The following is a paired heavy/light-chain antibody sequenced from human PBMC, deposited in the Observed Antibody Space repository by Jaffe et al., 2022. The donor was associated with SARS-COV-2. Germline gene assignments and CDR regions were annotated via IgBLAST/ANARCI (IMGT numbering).Light chain of an antibody. CDR2: DSD. CDR3: GTWDSSLSAGV. CDR1: SSNIGNNY. Sequence: QSVVTQPPSVSAAPGQKVTISCSGSSSNIGNNYVSWYQQLPGTAPKLLIYDSDKRPSGIPDRFSGSKSGTSATLGITGLQTGDEADYYCGTWDSSLSAGVFGGGTKLTVL. V-gene: IGLV1-51*01. J-gene: IGLJ3*02.
Heavy chain of an antibody. D-gene: IGHD6-19*01. J-gene: IGHJ6*02. V-gene: IGHV3-13*01. CDR3: ARIISGYDGMDV. Sequence: EVQLVESGGGLVQPGGSLRLSCAASGFTFRNYDMHWVRQATGKGLEWVSVIGATGDTFYLGSVKGRFTISRENARNSLYLQMNSLRAGDTAVYYCARIISGYDGMDVWGQGTTVTVSS. CDR1: GFTFRNYD. CDR2: IGATGDT.